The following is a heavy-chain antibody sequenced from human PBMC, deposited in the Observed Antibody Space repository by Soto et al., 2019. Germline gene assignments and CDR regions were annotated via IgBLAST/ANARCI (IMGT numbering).Heavy chain of an antibody. V-gene: IGHV3-30*18. Sequence: QVQLVESGGGVVQPGRSLRLSCAASGFTFSSYGMHWVRQAPGKGLEWVAVISYDGINKYYADSVKGRFTISRDNSKNTLYLQMNSLRAEDTAVYYCAKSVYNWNDGFFDYWGWGTLVTVSS. CDR3: AKSVYNWNDGFFDY. J-gene: IGHJ4*02. CDR1: GFTFSSYG. D-gene: IGHD1-1*01. CDR2: ISYDGINK.